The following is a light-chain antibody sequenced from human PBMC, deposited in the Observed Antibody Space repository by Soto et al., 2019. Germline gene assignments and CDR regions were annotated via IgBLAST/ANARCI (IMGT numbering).Light chain of an antibody. CDR3: QVWDSSSDPLYV. CDR2: DDS. J-gene: IGLJ1*01. V-gene: IGLV3-21*02. CDR1: NIGSKS. Sequence: SYELTQPPSVSVAPGQTARITCGGNNIGSKSVHWYQQKPGQAPVLVVYDDSDRPSGIPERFSGSNSGNTATLTIRRVEAGDEADYYCQVWDSSSDPLYVFGTGTKLTVL.